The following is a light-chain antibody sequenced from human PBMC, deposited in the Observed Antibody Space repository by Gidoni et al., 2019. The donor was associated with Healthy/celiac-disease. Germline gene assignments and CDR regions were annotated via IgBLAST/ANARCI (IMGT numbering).Light chain of an antibody. CDR3: QQSYSTLALT. V-gene: IGKV1-39*01. CDR1: QSISSY. Sequence: DIQMTHSPSSLSASVVDRVTITCRAIQSISSYLNWYQQKPGKARKLLIYAASSVQSGVPSRFSGSGSGTDFTLTISSLQPEDFATYYCQQSYSTLALTFGGGTKVEIK. CDR2: AAS. J-gene: IGKJ4*01.